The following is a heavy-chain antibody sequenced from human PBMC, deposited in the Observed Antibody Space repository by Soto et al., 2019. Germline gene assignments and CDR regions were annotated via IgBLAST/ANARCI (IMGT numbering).Heavy chain of an antibody. CDR2: IYHSGST. D-gene: IGHD6-19*01. J-gene: IGHJ4*02. CDR3: ASTQWGGYAGFYFDH. CDR1: GGSISSSNW. V-gene: IGHV4-4*02. Sequence: QVQLQESGPGLVKPSGTLSLTCAVAGGSISSSNWWSWVRQPPGKGLEWIEEIYHSGSTNYNPSRKGRVTIQVDKSKNQFDLEVRAVTAADTAVYSSASTQWGGYAGFYFDHWGQGTLVNVSA.